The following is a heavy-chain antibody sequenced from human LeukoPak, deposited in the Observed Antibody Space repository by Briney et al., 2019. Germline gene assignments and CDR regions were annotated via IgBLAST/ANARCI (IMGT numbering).Heavy chain of an antibody. V-gene: IGHV3-30*18. CDR2: MSNSGENT. Sequence: GGSLRLSRAASGFTFSSYSMQWVRQTPGKGREGVGMMSNSGENTFYGEAAKGRFTISRDTSKNTLYLQMNSLRAEDTAVYYCAKETRYSSSWYPLAYWGQGTLVTVSS. J-gene: IGHJ4*02. CDR3: AKETRYSSSWYPLAY. CDR1: GFTFSSYS. D-gene: IGHD6-13*01.